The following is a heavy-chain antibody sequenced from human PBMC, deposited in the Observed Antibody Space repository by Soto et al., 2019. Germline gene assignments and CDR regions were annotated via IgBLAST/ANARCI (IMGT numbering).Heavy chain of an antibody. Sequence: SETLSLTCTVSGDSISTYDYYWSWFRQPPGEGLQWIGYIYYSGTTYYNPSLKSRVTLSMDTSKNQFSLRLSSVTAADTAVYYCARGIGVFDSWGQGTLVTVSS. CDR1: GDSISTYDYY. V-gene: IGHV4-30-4*01. D-gene: IGHD3-10*01. CDR3: ARGIGVFDS. J-gene: IGHJ4*02. CDR2: IYYSGTT.